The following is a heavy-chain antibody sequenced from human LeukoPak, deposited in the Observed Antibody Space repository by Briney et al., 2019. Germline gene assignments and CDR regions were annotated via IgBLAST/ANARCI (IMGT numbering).Heavy chain of an antibody. CDR3: ARTLAGQDFDY. D-gene: IGHD6-19*01. J-gene: IGHJ4*02. CDR2: IYTSGSN. Sequence: SETLSLTCTVYGRSISSYYWSWIRQPAGKGLEWIGRIYTSGSNNYNPSLKSRVTMSVDTSKNQFSLKLSSVTAADTAVYYCARTLAGQDFDYWGQGTLVTVSS. V-gene: IGHV4-4*07. CDR1: GRSISSYY.